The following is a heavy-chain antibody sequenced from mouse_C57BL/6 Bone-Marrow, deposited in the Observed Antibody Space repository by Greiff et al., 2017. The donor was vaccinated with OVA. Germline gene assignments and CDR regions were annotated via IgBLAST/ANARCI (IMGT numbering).Heavy chain of an antibody. D-gene: IGHD1-1*01. V-gene: IGHV2-2*01. CDR1: GFSLTSYG. CDR3: ARNDYGSSPGFAY. Sequence: VQGVESGPGLVQPSQSLSITCTVSGFSLTSYGVHWVRQSPGKGLEWLGVIWSGGSTDYNAAFISRLSISKDNSKSQVFFKMNSLQADDTAIYYCARNDYGSSPGFAYWGQGTLVTVSA. J-gene: IGHJ3*01. CDR2: IWSGGST.